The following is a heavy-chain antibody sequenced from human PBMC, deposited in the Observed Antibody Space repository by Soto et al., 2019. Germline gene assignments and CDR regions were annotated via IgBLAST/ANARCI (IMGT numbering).Heavy chain of an antibody. CDR1: GFTFSSYW. J-gene: IGHJ6*02. CDR3: ARTLLRYNWNYDPYYYGMDV. CDR2: INSDGSST. D-gene: IGHD1-7*01. V-gene: IGHV3-74*01. Sequence: PGGSLRLSCAASGFTFSSYWMHWVRQAPGKGLVWVSRINSDGSSTSYADSVKGRFTISRDNAKNTLYLQMNSLRAEDTAVYYCARTLLRYNWNYDPYYYGMDVWGQGTTVTVSS.